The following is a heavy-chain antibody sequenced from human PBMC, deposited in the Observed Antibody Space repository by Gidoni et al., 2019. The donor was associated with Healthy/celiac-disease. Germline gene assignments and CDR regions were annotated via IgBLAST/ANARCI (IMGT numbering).Heavy chain of an antibody. CDR3: ARGQGQQLVRPFDY. D-gene: IGHD6-13*01. Sequence: QVQLQQRGAGLLKPSETLSPTSAVYVGSFSGYYWGWSRQPPGKGLAWIGEVNHSGSTNYNPSLKSRVTISVDTSKNQFSLKLSAVTAADTAVYYCARGQGQQLVRPFDYWGQGTLVTVSS. V-gene: IGHV4-34*01. CDR2: VNHSGST. J-gene: IGHJ4*01. CDR1: VGSFSGYY.